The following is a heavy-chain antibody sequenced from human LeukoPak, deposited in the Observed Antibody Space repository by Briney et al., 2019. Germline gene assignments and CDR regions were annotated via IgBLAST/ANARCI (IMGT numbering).Heavy chain of an antibody. CDR3: ARGDEYSPSDFDY. CDR2: MNPNSGNT. CDR1: GYTFTSYD. J-gene: IGHJ4*02. Sequence: ASVKVSCKASGYTFTSYDINWVRQATGQGLEWMGWMNPNSGNTGYAQKFQGRVTITRNTSISTAYMELSSLRSEDTAVYYCARGDEYSPSDFDYWGQGTLVTVSS. V-gene: IGHV1-8*03. D-gene: IGHD6-6*01.